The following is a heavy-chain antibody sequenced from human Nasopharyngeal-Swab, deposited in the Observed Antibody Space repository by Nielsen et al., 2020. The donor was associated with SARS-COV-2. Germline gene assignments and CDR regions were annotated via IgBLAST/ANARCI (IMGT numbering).Heavy chain of an antibody. J-gene: IGHJ4*02. CDR1: GGSFSSGSYY. Sequence: SETLSLTCTVPGGSFSSGSYYWSWIRQPPGKGLEWIGYIYYSGSTNYNPSLKSRVTISVDTSKNQFSLKLSSVTAADTAVYYCARAGAEMIFGVVITFDYWGQGTLVTVSS. CDR2: IYYSGST. V-gene: IGHV4-61*01. D-gene: IGHD3-3*01. CDR3: ARAGAEMIFGVVITFDY.